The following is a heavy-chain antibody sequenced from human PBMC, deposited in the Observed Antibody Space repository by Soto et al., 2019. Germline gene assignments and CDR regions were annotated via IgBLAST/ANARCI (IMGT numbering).Heavy chain of an antibody. CDR3: AREEGYNWNNMFYGMDV. Sequence: GGSLRLSCAASGFTFSSYEMNWVRQAPGKGLEWVSYISSSGSTIYYADSVKGRFTISRDNAKNSLYLQMNSLRAEDTAVYYCAREEGYNWNNMFYGMDVWGQGTTVTVSS. V-gene: IGHV3-48*03. CDR1: GFTFSSYE. D-gene: IGHD1-20*01. J-gene: IGHJ6*02. CDR2: ISSSGSTI.